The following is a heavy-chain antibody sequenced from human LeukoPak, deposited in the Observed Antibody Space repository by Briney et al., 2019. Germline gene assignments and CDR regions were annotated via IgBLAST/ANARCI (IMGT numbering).Heavy chain of an antibody. CDR2: IYTGGSSP. V-gene: IGHV3-74*01. J-gene: IGHJ4*02. Sequence: GGSLRLSCAASGFTLSSYWMHWVRQAPGKGLEWVSRIYTGGSSPTYAESLKGRVTISRDNAKNTLYLQVNSLRAEDTAVYYCVRGNSGYGNFDYWGQGTLVTVSS. CDR3: VRGNSGYGNFDY. D-gene: IGHD5-12*01. CDR1: GFTLSSYW.